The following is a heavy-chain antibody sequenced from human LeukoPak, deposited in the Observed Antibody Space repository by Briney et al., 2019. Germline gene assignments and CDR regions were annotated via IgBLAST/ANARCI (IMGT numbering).Heavy chain of an antibody. CDR2: ISTSSTYI. V-gene: IGHV3-21*01. D-gene: IGHD2-15*01. CDR3: ARGETSWTLPNDY. Sequence: GGSLRLSCAASGFTFTFYTMTWVRQAPGKGLEWVSSISTSSTYIYYADSLKGRFTISRDNAKNSLSLQMNSLRAEDTAVYYCARGETSWTLPNDYWGQGTLVTVS. CDR1: GFTFTFYT. J-gene: IGHJ4*02.